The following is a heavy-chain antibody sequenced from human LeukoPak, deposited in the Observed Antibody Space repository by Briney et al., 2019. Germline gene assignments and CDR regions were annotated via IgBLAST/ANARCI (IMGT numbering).Heavy chain of an antibody. D-gene: IGHD3-22*01. J-gene: IGHJ4*02. CDR1: GFTFSSYG. CDR3: AKGYYYDSSGWVFDY. CDR2: ISYDGSNK. Sequence: GSLRLSCAASGFTFSSYGMHWVRQAPGKGLEWVAVISYDGSNKYYADSVKGRFTISRDNSKNTLYVQMNSLRAEDTAVYYCAKGYYYDSSGWVFDYWGQGTLVTVSS. V-gene: IGHV3-30*18.